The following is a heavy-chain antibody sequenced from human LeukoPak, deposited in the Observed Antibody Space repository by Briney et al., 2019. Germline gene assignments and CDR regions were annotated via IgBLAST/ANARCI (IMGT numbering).Heavy chain of an antibody. CDR2: IRFDGSIK. CDR1: GFTFSSYG. J-gene: IGHJ4*02. Sequence: PGGSLRLSCAASGFTFSSYGMHWVRQAPGKGLEWMAFIRFDGSIKYYAESVKGRFTISRDNSKNTLYVQMNSLRDEDTAVYYCASLNRQRGYSYGIVDYWGQGTLVTVSS. D-gene: IGHD5-18*01. CDR3: ASLNRQRGYSYGIVDY. V-gene: IGHV3-30*02.